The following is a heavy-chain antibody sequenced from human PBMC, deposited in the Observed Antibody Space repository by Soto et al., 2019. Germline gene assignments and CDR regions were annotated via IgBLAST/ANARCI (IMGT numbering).Heavy chain of an antibody. V-gene: IGHV3-23*01. Sequence: EVQLLESGGGLVQPGGYLRLSCAASGITISNYPMSWVRQAPGKGLDWVSGISGSGDSTYYVDSAKGRFTISKDISKNSLSLQLDSLGVEDPAVYFCVKDDGGYPSTAPHWGQGTLVTVSS. D-gene: IGHD3-22*01. CDR2: ISGSGDST. CDR3: VKDDGGYPSTAPH. J-gene: IGHJ4*02. CDR1: GITISNYP.